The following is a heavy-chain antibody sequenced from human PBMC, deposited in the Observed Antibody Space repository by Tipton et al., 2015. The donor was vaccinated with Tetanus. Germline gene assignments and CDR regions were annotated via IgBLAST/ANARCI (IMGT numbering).Heavy chain of an antibody. V-gene: IGHV4-61*08. CDR2: VSYGGRT. J-gene: IGHJ5*02. Sequence: TLSLTCTVSGGSVRGGDYSWNWIRQPPGKGLEWLAYVSYGGRTKSNYSLKSRIPVSQDASKNQFSLRLTSVTAADTAVYYCARANNSFPKKGPCGSWGQGGLVIVSS. CDR3: ARANNSFPKKGPCGS. D-gene: IGHD5-12*01. CDR1: GGSVRGGDYS.